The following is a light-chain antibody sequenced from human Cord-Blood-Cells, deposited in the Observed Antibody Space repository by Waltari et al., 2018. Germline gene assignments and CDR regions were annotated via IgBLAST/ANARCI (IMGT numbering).Light chain of an antibody. V-gene: IGKV1-NL1*01. J-gene: IGKJ1*01. Sequence: DIQMTQSPATLSASVGERATITCRASQGISNSLAWYQQKPGKAPRLLLYAASNMESGVPARFSGSGSGTDYTLTISSLQPEDFATYYCQQYCNTPSTFGQGTKVEIK. CDR3: QQYCNTPST. CDR1: QGISNS. CDR2: AAS.